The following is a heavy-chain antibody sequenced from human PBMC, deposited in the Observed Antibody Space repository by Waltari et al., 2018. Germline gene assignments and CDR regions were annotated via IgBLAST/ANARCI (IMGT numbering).Heavy chain of an antibody. CDR3: ARPGSRVGATYAEGWYFDL. CDR2: IYHSGST. Sequence: QVQLQESGPGLVKPSETLSLTCAVSGYSISSGYYWGWIRQPPGKGLEWIGSIYHSGSTYYNPSLKSRVTISVDTSKNQFSLNLSSVTAADTAVYYCARPGSRVGATYAEGWYFDLWGRGTLVTVSS. V-gene: IGHV4-38-2*01. CDR1: GYSISSGYY. D-gene: IGHD1-26*01. J-gene: IGHJ2*01.